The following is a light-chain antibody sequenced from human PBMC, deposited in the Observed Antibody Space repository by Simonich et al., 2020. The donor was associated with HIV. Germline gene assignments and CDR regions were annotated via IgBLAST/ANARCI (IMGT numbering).Light chain of an antibody. Sequence: DIQMTQSPSTLSASVGDRVTITCRASQSISSWLAWYQQKPGKAPKLLIYKASSLERGVPSRFSGSGSGTEFTLTISSLQPDDFATYYCQQYYSTLTFGGGTKVEIK. CDR3: QQYYSTLT. CDR1: QSISSW. CDR2: KAS. J-gene: IGKJ4*01. V-gene: IGKV1-5*03.